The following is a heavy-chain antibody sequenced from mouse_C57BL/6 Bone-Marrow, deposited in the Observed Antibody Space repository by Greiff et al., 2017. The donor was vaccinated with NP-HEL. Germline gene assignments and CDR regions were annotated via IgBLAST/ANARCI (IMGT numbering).Heavy chain of an antibody. CDR1: GFTFSSYA. V-gene: IGHV5-4*03. J-gene: IGHJ2*01. CDR2: ISDGGSYT. D-gene: IGHD2-10*02. CDR3: ASCMVTRGGDYFDY. Sequence: EVKVVESGGGLVKPGGSLKLSCAASGFTFSSYAMSWVRQTPEKRLEWVATISDGGSYTYYPDNVKGRFTISRDNAKNNLYLQMSHLKSEDTAMYYCASCMVTRGGDYFDYWGQGTTLTVSS.